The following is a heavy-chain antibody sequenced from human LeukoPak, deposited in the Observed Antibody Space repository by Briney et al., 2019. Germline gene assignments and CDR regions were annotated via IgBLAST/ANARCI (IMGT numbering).Heavy chain of an antibody. J-gene: IGHJ5*02. D-gene: IGHD3-3*01. V-gene: IGHV3-48*01. CDR3: ARDRSGDDDFFVP. CDR2: ISSSSTTI. Sequence: PGGSLRLSCAASGFTFSSYWMNWVRQAPGQGLEWVSYISSSSTTIYYADSVKGRFTISRDSAKNSLYLQMNSLRAEDTAVYYCARDRSGDDDFFVPWGQGTLVTVSS. CDR1: GFTFSSYW.